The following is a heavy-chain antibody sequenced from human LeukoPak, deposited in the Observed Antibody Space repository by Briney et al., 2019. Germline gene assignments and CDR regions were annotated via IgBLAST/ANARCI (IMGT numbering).Heavy chain of an antibody. D-gene: IGHD5-18*01. Sequence: SETLSLTCAVYGGSFSGYYWSWIRQPPGKGLEWIGEINHSGSTNYNPSLKSRVTISVDTSKNQFSLKLSSVTAADTAVYYCARTEESGYSYVYFGYYYYMDVWGKGTTVTISS. J-gene: IGHJ6*03. CDR1: GGSFSGYY. CDR3: ARTEESGYSYVYFGYYYYMDV. V-gene: IGHV4-34*01. CDR2: INHSGST.